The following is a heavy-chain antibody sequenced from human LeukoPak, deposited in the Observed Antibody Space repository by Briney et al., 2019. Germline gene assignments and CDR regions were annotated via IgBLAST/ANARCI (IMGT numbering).Heavy chain of an antibody. J-gene: IGHJ4*02. CDR1: GFTFDDYA. CDR3: AKTPSGWGNDYFDY. CDR2: ISWKSDKI. V-gene: IGHV3-9*01. D-gene: IGHD6-19*01. Sequence: GGSLRLSCAASGFTFDDYAMHWVRQAPGRGLEWVSGISWKSDKIAYADSVKGRFTISRDNAKNSLYLQMNSLRSEDTALYYCAKTPSGWGNDYFDYWGQGTLVTVSS.